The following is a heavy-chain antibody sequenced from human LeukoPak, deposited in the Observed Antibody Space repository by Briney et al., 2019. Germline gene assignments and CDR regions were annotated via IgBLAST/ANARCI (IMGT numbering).Heavy chain of an antibody. CDR2: ISGSGGST. V-gene: IGHV3-23*01. D-gene: IGHD5-12*01. CDR1: GFTFSSYA. J-gene: IGHJ4*02. CDR3: AKISGYDLYYFDY. Sequence: PGGSLRLSCAAPGFTFSSYAMSWVRQAPGKGLEWVSVISGSGGSTYYADSVKGRFTISRGNSKNTLYLQMNSLGAEDTAVYYCAKISGYDLYYFDYWGQGTLITVSS.